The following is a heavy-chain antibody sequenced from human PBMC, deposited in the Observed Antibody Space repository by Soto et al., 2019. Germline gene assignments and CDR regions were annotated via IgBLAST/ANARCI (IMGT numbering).Heavy chain of an antibody. Sequence: QVQLVESGGGVVQPGRSLRLSCAASGFTFSSYGMHWVRQAPGKGLEWVAVIWYDGSNKYYADSVKGRFTISRDNSKNTLYLQMNSLRAEDKAVYYCVREFWSNYGYFDLWGRGTLVTVSS. CDR1: GFTFSSYG. J-gene: IGHJ2*01. V-gene: IGHV3-33*01. CDR3: VREFWSNYGYFDL. D-gene: IGHD3-3*01. CDR2: IWYDGSNK.